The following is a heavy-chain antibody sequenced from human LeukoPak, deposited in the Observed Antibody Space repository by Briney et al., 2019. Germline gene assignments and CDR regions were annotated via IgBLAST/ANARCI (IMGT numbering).Heavy chain of an antibody. J-gene: IGHJ6*03. CDR2: IYSDGST. D-gene: IGHD4/OR15-4a*01. CDR3: ARDSRLQGATWVYYYVDV. CDR1: GFTVSSNY. V-gene: IGHV3-53*01. Sequence: TGGSLRLSCAASGFTVSSNYMSWVRQAPGKGLEWVSVIYSDGSTYYADSVKGRFTISGDSSKNTLFLQMNSLRAEDTGVYYCARDSRLQGATWVYYYVDVWGKGTTVTVSS.